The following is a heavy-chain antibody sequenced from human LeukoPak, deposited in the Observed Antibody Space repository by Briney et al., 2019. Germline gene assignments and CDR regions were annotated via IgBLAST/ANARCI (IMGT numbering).Heavy chain of an antibody. Sequence: SETLSLTCTVSGGSISSGDYYWSWIRQPPGTGLEWIGYIYYSGSTYYNPSLKSRVTISVDTSKSQFSLKLSSVTAADTAVYYCARALGYCSSTRCNYGLDVWGQGTTVTVSS. D-gene: IGHD2-2*01. CDR1: GGSISSGDYY. V-gene: IGHV4-30-4*01. CDR3: ARALGYCSSTRCNYGLDV. CDR2: IYYSGST. J-gene: IGHJ6*02.